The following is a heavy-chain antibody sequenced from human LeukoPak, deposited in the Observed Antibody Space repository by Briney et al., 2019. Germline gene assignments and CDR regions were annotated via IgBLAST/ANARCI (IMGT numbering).Heavy chain of an antibody. CDR3: ARKSAARSTSEFDC. D-gene: IGHD2-2*01. Sequence: ASVKVSCKASGYTFTGYYINWVRQAPAQGLEWMGWINPNSGGTNYAQKFQGRVTMTSDTSISTAYMELSSLRSDDTAVYYCARKSAARSTSEFDCWGQGTLVTVSS. CDR1: GYTFTGYY. J-gene: IGHJ4*02. CDR2: INPNSGGT. V-gene: IGHV1-2*02.